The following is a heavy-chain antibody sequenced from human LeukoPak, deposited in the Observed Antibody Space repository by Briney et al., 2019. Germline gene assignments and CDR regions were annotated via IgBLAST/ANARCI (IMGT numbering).Heavy chain of an antibody. Sequence: SETLSLTCTVSGGSISSYYWSWIRQPPGKGLEWIGYIYYSGSTNYNPSLKSRVTISVDTSKNQFSLKLSSVTAADTAVHYCAREKYFDPPGAFDIWGQGTMVTVSS. CDR3: AREKYFDPPGAFDI. D-gene: IGHD3-9*01. CDR1: GGSISSYY. J-gene: IGHJ3*02. V-gene: IGHV4-59*01. CDR2: IYYSGST.